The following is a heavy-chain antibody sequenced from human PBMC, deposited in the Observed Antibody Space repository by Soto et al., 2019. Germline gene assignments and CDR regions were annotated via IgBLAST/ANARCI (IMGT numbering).Heavy chain of an antibody. J-gene: IGHJ4*02. Sequence: GGSLRLSCAASGFTFSSYAMHWVRQAPGKGLEWVAVISYDGSNKYYADSVKGRFTISRDNSKNTLYLQMNSLRAEDTAVYYCARDYDYVWGSDYGYWGQGTLVTVSS. CDR1: GFTFSSYA. D-gene: IGHD3-16*01. CDR3: ARDYDYVWGSDYGY. CDR2: ISYDGSNK. V-gene: IGHV3-30-3*01.